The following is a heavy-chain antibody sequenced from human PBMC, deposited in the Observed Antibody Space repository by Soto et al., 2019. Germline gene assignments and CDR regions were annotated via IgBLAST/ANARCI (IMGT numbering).Heavy chain of an antibody. CDR2: IYYSGST. J-gene: IGHJ6*02. CDR3: ARARAVWFGELLYYYGMDV. CDR1: GGSVISGSYY. Sequence: PSETLSLTCTVSGGSVISGSYYWSWIRQPPGKGLEWIGYIYYSGSTNYNPSLKSRVTISVDTSKNQFSLKLSSVTAADTAVYYCARARAVWFGELLYYYGMDVWGQGTTVTVSS. D-gene: IGHD3-10*01. V-gene: IGHV4-61*01.